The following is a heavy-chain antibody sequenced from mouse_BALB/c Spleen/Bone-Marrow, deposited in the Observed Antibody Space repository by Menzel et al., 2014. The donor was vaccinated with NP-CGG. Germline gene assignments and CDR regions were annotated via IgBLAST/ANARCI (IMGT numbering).Heavy chain of an antibody. D-gene: IGHD1-2*01. CDR3: VRSRLRDWYFDV. CDR1: GNNFTSYD. V-gene: IGHV1S56*01. CDR2: IFPGDSTT. J-gene: IGHJ1*01. Sequence: VQLQQSGVEPVKPGASVKLSCKASGNNFTSYDINWVRQRPEQGLEWIGWIFPGDSTTKYNEKFKGKATLSTDKSSSTVHMQLSRLTSEDSAVYFCVRSRLRDWYFDVWGAGTTVTISS.